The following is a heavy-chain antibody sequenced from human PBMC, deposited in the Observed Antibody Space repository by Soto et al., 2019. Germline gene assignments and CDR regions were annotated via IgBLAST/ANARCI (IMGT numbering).Heavy chain of an antibody. V-gene: IGHV3-33*01. CDR3: ARVKYSGTTDAFDI. Sequence: PXGSLKLSCSASGVTFSSYGMHWVRQAPGKGLEWVAVIWYDGSNKYYADSVKGRFTISRDNSKNTLYLQMNSLRAEDTAVYYCARVKYSGTTDAFDIWGQGTMVTVSS. D-gene: IGHD6-6*01. J-gene: IGHJ3*02. CDR1: GVTFSSYG. CDR2: IWYDGSNK.